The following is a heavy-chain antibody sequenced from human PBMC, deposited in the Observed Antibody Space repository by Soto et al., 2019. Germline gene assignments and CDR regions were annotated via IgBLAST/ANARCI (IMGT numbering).Heavy chain of an antibody. CDR2: ISYDGSNK. Sequence: GGSLRLSCAASGFTFSSYGMHWVRQAPGKGLEWVAVISYDGSNKYYADSVKGRFTISRDNSKNTLYLQMNSLRAEDTAVYYCAKGPSIAEIAAAGTDAFDIWGQGTMVTV. CDR1: GFTFSSYG. V-gene: IGHV3-30*18. J-gene: IGHJ3*02. CDR3: AKGPSIAEIAAAGTDAFDI. D-gene: IGHD6-13*01.